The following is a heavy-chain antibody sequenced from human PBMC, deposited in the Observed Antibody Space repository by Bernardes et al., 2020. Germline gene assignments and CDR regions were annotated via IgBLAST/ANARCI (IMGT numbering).Heavy chain of an antibody. D-gene: IGHD3-10*01. CDR1: GFTFSSYA. V-gene: IGHV3-23*01. CDR3: AKVVEGGNHRGGMDV. Sequence: GGSLRLSCAASGFTFSSYAMSWVRQAPGKGLEWVSAISGSGGSTYYADSVKGRFTISRDNSKNTLYLQMNSLRAEDTAVYYCAKVVEGGNHRGGMDVWGQGTTVTVSS. J-gene: IGHJ6*02. CDR2: ISGSGGST.